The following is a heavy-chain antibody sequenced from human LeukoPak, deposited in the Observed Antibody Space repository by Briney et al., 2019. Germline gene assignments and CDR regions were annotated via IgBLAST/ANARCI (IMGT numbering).Heavy chain of an antibody. CDR2: ISYSGST. D-gene: IGHD5-18*01. Sequence: PSQTLSLTCTVSGGSLSSGGYYWSWIRQLPGKGLEWIGHISYSGSTYYNPSLNSRVTISEGASKRLFSLKLSSVTAADTAVYYCARVRGYSYGELDSWGQGALVTVSS. V-gene: IGHV4-31*03. CDR1: GGSLSSGGYY. CDR3: ARVRGYSYGELDS. J-gene: IGHJ4*02.